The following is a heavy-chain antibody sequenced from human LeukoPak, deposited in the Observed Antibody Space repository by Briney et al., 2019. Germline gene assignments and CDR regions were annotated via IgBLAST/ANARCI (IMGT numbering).Heavy chain of an antibody. Sequence: ASVKVSCKASGYTFTSYGISWVRLAPGQGLEWMGWISAYNGNTNYAQKLQGRVTMTTDTSTSTAYMELRSLRSDDTAVYYCARAPRSQWELLFDYWGQGTLVTVSS. CDR1: GYTFTSYG. D-gene: IGHD1-26*01. J-gene: IGHJ4*02. CDR3: ARAPRSQWELLFDY. V-gene: IGHV1-18*01. CDR2: ISAYNGNT.